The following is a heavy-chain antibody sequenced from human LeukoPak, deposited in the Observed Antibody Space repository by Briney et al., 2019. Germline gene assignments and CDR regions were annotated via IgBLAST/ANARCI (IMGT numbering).Heavy chain of an antibody. CDR2: IKQDGSEK. CDR3: TRLFES. CDR1: GFSFSTYW. V-gene: IGHV3-7*01. Sequence: GGSLRLSCAASGFSFSTYWMHWVRQAPGKGLEWAANIKQDGSEKYFAGSAKGRFTISRDNAKSSLFLQMNSLRVEDTAVYYCTRLFESWGQGTLVTVSS. J-gene: IGHJ4*02.